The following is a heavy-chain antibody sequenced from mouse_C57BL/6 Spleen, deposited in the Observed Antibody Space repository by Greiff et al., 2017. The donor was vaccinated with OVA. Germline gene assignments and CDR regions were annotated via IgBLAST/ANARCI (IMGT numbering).Heavy chain of an antibody. Sequence: EVKLQESGPGLVKPSQSLSLTCSVTGYSITSGYYWNWIRQFPGNKLEWMGYISYDGRNNYNPSLKNRISITRDTSKNQFFLKLNSVTTEDTATYYCARAYGSSYDWYFDVWGTGATVTVSS. CDR1: GYSITSGYY. CDR3: ARAYGSSYDWYFDV. V-gene: IGHV3-6*01. CDR2: ISYDGRN. D-gene: IGHD1-1*01. J-gene: IGHJ1*03.